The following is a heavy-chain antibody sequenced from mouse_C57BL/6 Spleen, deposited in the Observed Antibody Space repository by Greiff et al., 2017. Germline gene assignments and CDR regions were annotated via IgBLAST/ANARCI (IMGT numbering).Heavy chain of an antibody. CDR3: ARGGDYDEDYFDY. CDR2: IDPGDGET. J-gene: IGHJ2*01. D-gene: IGHD2-4*01. V-gene: IGHV14-2*01. CDR1: GFNIKDYY. Sequence: VQLKQSGAELVKPGASVKLSCTASGFNIKDYYMHWVKQRTEQGLEWIGRIDPGDGETKYAPKFQGKATLTADTSSNTAYLQLSSLTSEDTAVYYCARGGDYDEDYFDYWGQGTTLAVSS.